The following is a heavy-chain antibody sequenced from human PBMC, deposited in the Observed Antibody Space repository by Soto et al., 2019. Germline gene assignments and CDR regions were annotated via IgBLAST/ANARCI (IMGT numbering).Heavy chain of an antibody. CDR1: GYTFTNYD. CDR3: TRAQFEFGSYFGLDV. D-gene: IGHD3-10*01. V-gene: IGHV1-8*01. J-gene: IGHJ6*02. CDR2: MNPDSENT. Sequence: QVHLVQSGAEVKQPGASVRVSCKASGYTFTNYDITWVRQATGQGLECMGWMNPDSENTGSPQKFQGRVTMTVNTSINTAYMELTSLRSEDTAVYYCTRAQFEFGSYFGLDVWGQGTTVTVSS.